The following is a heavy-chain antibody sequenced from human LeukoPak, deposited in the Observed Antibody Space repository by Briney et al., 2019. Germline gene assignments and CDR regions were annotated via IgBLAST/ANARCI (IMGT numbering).Heavy chain of an antibody. V-gene: IGHV3-7*01. J-gene: IGHJ4*02. CDR1: GFTFSSYE. CDR2: IKPDGSEQ. Sequence: PGGSLRLSCAASGFTFSSYEMNWVRQAPGKGLEWVATIKPDGSEQYYLDSVKGRFTISRDNARDSLYLQMNSLRDDDTSVYYCARDASALYWGRGTPVTVSS. CDR3: ARDASALY. D-gene: IGHD6-19*01.